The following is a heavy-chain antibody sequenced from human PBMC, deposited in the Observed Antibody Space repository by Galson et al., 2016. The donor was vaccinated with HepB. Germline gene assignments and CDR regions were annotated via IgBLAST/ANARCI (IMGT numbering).Heavy chain of an antibody. CDR1: GYTFTDNC. Sequence: SVKVSCKASGYTFTDNCLHWVRQAPGHGLEWMGWINPNSGGTKYAQEFQGRVTMTRDTSISTAYMELSRLRPDDTAVYFCARSQTITLFEVGIDALDLWGQGTMVTVSS. D-gene: IGHD3-3*01. CDR3: ARSQTITLFEVGIDALDL. V-gene: IGHV1-2*02. J-gene: IGHJ3*01. CDR2: INPNSGGT.